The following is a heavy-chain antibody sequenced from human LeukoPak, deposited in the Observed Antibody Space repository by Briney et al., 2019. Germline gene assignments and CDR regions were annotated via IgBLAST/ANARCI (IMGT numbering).Heavy chain of an antibody. D-gene: IGHD3-22*01. CDR3: ACLTTADAFDI. CDR2: INHSGST. J-gene: IGHJ3*02. V-gene: IGHV4-34*01. Sequence: SETLSLTCAVYGGSFSGYYWSWIRQPPGKGLEWIGQINHSGSTNYNPSLKSRVTISVDTSKNQFSLKLSSVTAADTAVYYCACLTTADAFDIWGQGTMVTVSS. CDR1: GGSFSGYY.